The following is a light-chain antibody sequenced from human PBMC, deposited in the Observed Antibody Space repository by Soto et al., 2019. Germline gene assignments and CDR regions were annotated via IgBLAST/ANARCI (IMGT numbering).Light chain of an antibody. CDR1: SGHSSYA. CDR2: LNSDGSH. V-gene: IGLV4-69*01. J-gene: IGLJ2*01. CDR3: QTWGTGIRV. Sequence: QSVLTQSPSASASLGASVKLTCTLSSGHSSYAIAWHQQQPEKGPRYLMKLNSDGSHSKGDGIPDRFSGSSSGAERYLTISSLQSEDEADSYCQTWGTGIRVFGGGTKLPVL.